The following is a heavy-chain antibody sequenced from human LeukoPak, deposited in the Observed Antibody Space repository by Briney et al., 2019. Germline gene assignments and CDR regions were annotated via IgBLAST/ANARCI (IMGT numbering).Heavy chain of an antibody. J-gene: IGHJ4*02. Sequence: GGSLRLSCAASGFTFSDYYMSWIRQAPGKGLEWASYISSNSSYTNYADSVKGRFTISRDNAKNSLYLQMNSLRAEDTAVYYCARNIDLAAAGTFDYWGQGTLVTVSS. V-gene: IGHV3-11*06. CDR3: ARNIDLAAAGTFDY. CDR1: GFTFSDYY. CDR2: ISSNSSYT. D-gene: IGHD6-13*01.